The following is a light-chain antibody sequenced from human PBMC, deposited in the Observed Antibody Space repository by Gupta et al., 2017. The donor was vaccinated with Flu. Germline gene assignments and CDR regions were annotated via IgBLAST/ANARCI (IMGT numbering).Light chain of an antibody. Sequence: PATLSWSAGRRDARSSRARQRLTNKRAWYQQRPGQAPRLLMYGASSRATGVPDRFRGGGYGTDFTLTIAGLESEDCAGYYCQQYEQSPCTFGQGTKVEI. J-gene: IGKJ1*01. CDR2: GAS. V-gene: IGKV3-20*01. CDR1: QRLTNK. CDR3: QQYEQSPCT.